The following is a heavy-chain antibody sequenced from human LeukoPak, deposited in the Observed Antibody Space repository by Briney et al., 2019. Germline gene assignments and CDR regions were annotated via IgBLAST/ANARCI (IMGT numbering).Heavy chain of an antibody. D-gene: IGHD6-19*01. CDR3: ARVGVGTVAGNYFDD. CDR2: IYSGGGT. Sequence: GGSLRLSCTASGFTVSSSYMTWVRQAPGKGLEWVSLIYSGGGTYYADSVKGRFTISRHNFENTLYLQMNSLRAEDTAVYYCARVGVGTVAGNYFDDWGQGTLVAVSS. V-gene: IGHV3-53*04. J-gene: IGHJ4*02. CDR1: GFTVSSSY.